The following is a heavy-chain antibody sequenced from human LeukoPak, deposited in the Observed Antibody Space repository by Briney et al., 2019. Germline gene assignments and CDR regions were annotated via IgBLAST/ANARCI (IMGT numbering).Heavy chain of an antibody. V-gene: IGHV4-39*01. CDR3: XXXRWSYYDSSGIPGYYFDY. D-gene: IGHD3-22*01. Sequence: SETLSLTCTVSGGSISSSSYYWGWIRQPPGKGLEWIGSIYYSGSTYYNPSLKSRVTISVDTSKNQFSLKLSSVTAADTAVYYXXXXRWSYYDSSGIPGYYFDYWGQGTLVTVSS. CDR2: IYYSGST. J-gene: IGHJ4*02. CDR1: GGSISSSSYY.